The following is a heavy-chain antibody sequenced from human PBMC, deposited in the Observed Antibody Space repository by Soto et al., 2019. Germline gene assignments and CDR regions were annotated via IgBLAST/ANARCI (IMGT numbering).Heavy chain of an antibody. Sequence: PGESLKICCKGSGYSFTSYWIGWVRQMPGKGLEWMGIIYPGDSDTRYSPSFQGQVTISADKSISTAYLQWSSLKASDTAMYYCARHFGPRAVAGRPLDYWGQGTLVTVYS. CDR2: IYPGDSDT. D-gene: IGHD6-19*01. V-gene: IGHV5-51*01. J-gene: IGHJ4*02. CDR3: ARHFGPRAVAGRPLDY. CDR1: GYSFTSYW.